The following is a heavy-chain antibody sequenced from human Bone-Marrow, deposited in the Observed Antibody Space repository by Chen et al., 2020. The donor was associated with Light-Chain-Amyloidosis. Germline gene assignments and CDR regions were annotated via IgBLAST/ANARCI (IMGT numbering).Heavy chain of an antibody. CDR3: VKDIEQYQLLFGLGY. J-gene: IGHJ4*02. CDR1: GFTFDDFT. V-gene: IGHV3-43*01. D-gene: IGHD2-2*01. Sequence: EVQLVESGGVVVQPGGSLRLSCAASGFTFDDFTMNWVRQFPGKGLEWFSIISWDGRSTYYADSVKGRFTISRDNSKNSLYLQMNSLITEDTALYYCVKDIEQYQLLFGLGYWGQGTLVTVSS. CDR2: ISWDGRST.